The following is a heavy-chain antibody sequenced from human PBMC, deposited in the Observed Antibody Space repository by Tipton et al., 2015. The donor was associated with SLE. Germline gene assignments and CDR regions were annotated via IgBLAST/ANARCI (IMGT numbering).Heavy chain of an antibody. J-gene: IGHJ4*02. CDR3: ARHGSSGWYQALG. Sequence: LRLSCPVSGGSISSSSYFWGWIRQPPGKGLEWIGSIYYSGSTHYNPSLKSRVTISVDTSKNQFSLKLSSVTAADTAVYDCARHGSSGWYQALGWGQGTLVTVSS. D-gene: IGHD6-19*01. V-gene: IGHV4-39*07. CDR1: GGSISSSSYF. CDR2: IYYSGST.